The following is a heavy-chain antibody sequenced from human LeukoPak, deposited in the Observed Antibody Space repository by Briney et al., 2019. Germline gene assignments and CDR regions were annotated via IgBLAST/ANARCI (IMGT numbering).Heavy chain of an antibody. CDR3: ARVDSIFEEEFYYYYMDV. V-gene: IGHV1-18*01. CDR2: ISAYNGNT. CDR1: GYTFTSYG. D-gene: IGHD3-3*01. J-gene: IGHJ6*03. Sequence: ASVKVSCKASGYTFTSYGISWVRQAPGQGLEWMGWISAYNGNTNYVQKLQGRVTMTTDTSTSTAYMELRSLRSDDTAVYYCARVDSIFEEEFYYYYMDVWGKGTTVTVSS.